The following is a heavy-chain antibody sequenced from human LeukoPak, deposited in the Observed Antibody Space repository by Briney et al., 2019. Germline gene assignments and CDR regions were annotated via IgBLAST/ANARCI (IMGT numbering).Heavy chain of an antibody. CDR2: IIPIFGTA. V-gene: IGHV1-69*06. D-gene: IGHD3-10*01. CDR3: ASSYGSGSLVV. CDR1: GGTFSSYA. J-gene: IGHJ6*04. Sequence: ASVKVSCKASGGTFSSYAISWVRQAPGQGLEWMGGIIPIFGTANYAQKFQGRVTITADKSTGTAYMELSSLRSEDTAVYYCASSYGSGSLVVWGKGTTVTVSS.